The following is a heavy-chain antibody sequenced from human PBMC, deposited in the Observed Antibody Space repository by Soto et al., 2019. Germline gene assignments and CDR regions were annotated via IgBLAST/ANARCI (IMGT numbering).Heavy chain of an antibody. CDR1: GFNFCGVS. Sequence: GVSLRLSCDASGFNFCGVSLNWVRQVPGKGLEWVAYISSGSSDTWSADSVKGQFIISRDNAQYSRFWQMNTLRPEDATMDSCARVAYLGPGTQVTVTS. V-gene: IGHV3-21*01. CDR3: ARVAY. CDR2: ISSGSSDT. J-gene: IGHJ4*02.